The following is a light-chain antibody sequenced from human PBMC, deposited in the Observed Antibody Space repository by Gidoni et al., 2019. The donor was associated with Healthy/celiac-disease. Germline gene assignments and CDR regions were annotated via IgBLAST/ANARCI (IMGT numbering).Light chain of an antibody. CDR2: AAS. V-gene: IGKV1-39*01. Sequence: DIQMTQSPSSLSASVGDRVTITCRASHSISSYLNWYQQKPGKAPKLLIYAASSLQSRVPSRFSGSGSGKDVTHTRSSLQPEDFATYYCQQSYSTPPTFGQGTKVEIK. CDR1: HSISSY. J-gene: IGKJ1*01. CDR3: QQSYSTPPT.